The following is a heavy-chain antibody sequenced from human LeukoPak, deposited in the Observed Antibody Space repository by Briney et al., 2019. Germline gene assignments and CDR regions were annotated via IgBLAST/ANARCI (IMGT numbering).Heavy chain of an antibody. J-gene: IGHJ6*02. CDR1: GGPFRGFF. D-gene: IGHD3-10*01. V-gene: IGHV4-34*10. CDR2: ISHSGSS. Sequence: PSETLSLTCAVYGGPFRGFFWSWIRQAPGKGLEWIGEISHSGSSNYNPSLKSRITISVDTSKNQFSLKLSSVTAADTAVYYYARHGGSGSSFYGMDVWGQGTTVTVSS. CDR3: ARHGGSGSSFYGMDV.